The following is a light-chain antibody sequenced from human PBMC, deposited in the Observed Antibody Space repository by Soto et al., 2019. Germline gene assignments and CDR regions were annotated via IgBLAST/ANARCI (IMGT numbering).Light chain of an antibody. CDR2: EGT. CDR1: SSDVGSYDL. J-gene: IGLJ7*01. Sequence: QSALTQPASVSGSLGQSITISCTGTSSDVGSYDLVSWYQQHPGSAPKLIIYEGTKRPSGISNRFSGSKSGNTASLTISGLQAEDEADYYCCSYAGSKTYVIFGGGTQLTVL. V-gene: IGLV2-23*01. CDR3: CSYAGSKTYVI.